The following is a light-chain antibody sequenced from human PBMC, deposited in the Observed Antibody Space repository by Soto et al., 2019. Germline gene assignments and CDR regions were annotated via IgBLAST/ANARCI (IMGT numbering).Light chain of an antibody. Sequence: IVMTQSPATLSVSPGERATLSCRASQSVSSNLAWYQQKPGQAPRLLIYGASTRATGIPARFSGSGSGTEFTLTISSLQSEDFAVYYCQQYNNWPRLATFGQGTKLEIK. CDR1: QSVSSN. V-gene: IGKV3-15*01. CDR2: GAS. CDR3: QQYNNWPRLAT. J-gene: IGKJ2*01.